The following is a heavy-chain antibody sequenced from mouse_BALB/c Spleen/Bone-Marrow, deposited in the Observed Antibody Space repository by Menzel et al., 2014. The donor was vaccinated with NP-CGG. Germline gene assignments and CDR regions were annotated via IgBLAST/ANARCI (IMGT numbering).Heavy chain of an antibody. D-gene: IGHD1-2*01. CDR3: ARMHYYGYVAY. J-gene: IGHJ3*01. Sequence: EVHLVESGGGLVQPGGSLKLSCAASGFDFSRYWMSWVRQAPGKGLEWIGEINPDSSTINYTPSLKDKFIISRDNAKNTLNLQMSKVRSEDTALYYCARMHYYGYVAYWGQGTLVTVSA. V-gene: IGHV4-1*02. CDR1: GFDFSRYW. CDR2: INPDSSTI.